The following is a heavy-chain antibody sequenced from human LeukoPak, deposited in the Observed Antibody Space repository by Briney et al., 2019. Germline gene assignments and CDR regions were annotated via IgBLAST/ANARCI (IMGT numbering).Heavy chain of an antibody. Sequence: SETLSLTCTVSGGSISSYYWNWIRQPAGKGLEWIGRIYTSGSTNYNPSLKSRITMSIDTSKNQFSLKLSSVTAADTAVYYCASTPMVRGVITDDYWGQGTLVTVSS. CDR1: GGSISSYY. CDR3: ASTPMVRGVITDDY. J-gene: IGHJ4*02. D-gene: IGHD3-10*01. CDR2: IYTSGST. V-gene: IGHV4-4*07.